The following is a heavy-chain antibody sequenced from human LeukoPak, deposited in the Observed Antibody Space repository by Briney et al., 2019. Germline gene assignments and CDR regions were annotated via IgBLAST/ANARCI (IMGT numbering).Heavy chain of an antibody. V-gene: IGHV3-23*01. CDR1: GFTFSSYA. CDR3: AKDHGSGWYPAYYFDY. CDR2: ISGSGGST. Sequence: GGSLRLSCAASGFTFSSYAMSWVRQAPGKGLKWVSAISGSGGSTYYADSVKGRFTISRDNSKNTLYLQMNSLRAEDTAVYYCAKDHGSGWYPAYYFDYWGQGTLVTVSS. D-gene: IGHD6-19*01. J-gene: IGHJ4*02.